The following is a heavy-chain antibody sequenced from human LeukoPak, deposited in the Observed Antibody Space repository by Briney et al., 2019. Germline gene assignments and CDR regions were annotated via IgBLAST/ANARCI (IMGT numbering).Heavy chain of an antibody. CDR2: IYTSGST. CDR1: GGSISGYY. CDR3: ARRTGRQLWWFDP. V-gene: IGHV4-4*09. D-gene: IGHD2-2*01. Sequence: SETLSLTCTVSGGSISGYYWSWIRQPPGKGLEWIGYIYTSGSTNYNPSLKSRVTISVDTSKNQFSLKLSSVTAADTAVYYCARRTGRQLWWFDPWGQGTLVTVSS. J-gene: IGHJ5*02.